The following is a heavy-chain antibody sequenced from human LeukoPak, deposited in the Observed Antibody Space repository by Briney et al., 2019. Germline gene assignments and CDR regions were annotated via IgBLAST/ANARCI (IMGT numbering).Heavy chain of an antibody. CDR1: GGSISSYY. V-gene: IGHV4-59*01. CDR3: ARDGAIQLERRGYYYGMDV. CDR2: IYYSGST. Sequence: SETLSLTCTVSGGSISSYYWSWIRQPPGKGLEWIGYIYYSGSTNYNPSLKGRVTISVDTSKNQFSLKLSPVTAADTAVYYCARDGAIQLERRGYYYGMDVWGKGTTVTVSS. D-gene: IGHD1-1*01. J-gene: IGHJ6*04.